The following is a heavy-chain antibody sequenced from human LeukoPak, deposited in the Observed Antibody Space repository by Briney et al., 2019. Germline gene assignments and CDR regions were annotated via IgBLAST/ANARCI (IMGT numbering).Heavy chain of an antibody. CDR3: AREGDPFYYDSTGPFDD. Sequence: SETLSLTCTVSGGSISSSSYYWGWIRQPPGKGLEWIGSIYYSGSTYYNPSLKSRVTISVDTSKNQFSLKLSSVTAADTAVYYCAREGDPFYYDSTGPFDDWGQGTLVTVSS. D-gene: IGHD3-22*01. J-gene: IGHJ4*02. CDR2: IYYSGST. V-gene: IGHV4-39*07. CDR1: GGSISSSSYY.